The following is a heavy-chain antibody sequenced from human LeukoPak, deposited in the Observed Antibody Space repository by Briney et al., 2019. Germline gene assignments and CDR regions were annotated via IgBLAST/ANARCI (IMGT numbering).Heavy chain of an antibody. Sequence: GGSLRLSCAASGFSINTYWMHWVRQVPGKGLVWVSRLNGDGTITTYADSVKGRFTNSRDNAKNTLYLQMNSLRAEDTAVFYCAVLVSSRYTRDSFDLWGQGTMVTVAS. CDR3: AVLVSSRYTRDSFDL. CDR2: LNGDGTIT. J-gene: IGHJ3*01. V-gene: IGHV3-74*01. D-gene: IGHD6-13*01. CDR1: GFSINTYW.